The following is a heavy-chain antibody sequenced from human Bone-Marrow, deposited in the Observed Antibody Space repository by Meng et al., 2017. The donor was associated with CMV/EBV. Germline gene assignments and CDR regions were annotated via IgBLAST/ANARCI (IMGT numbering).Heavy chain of an antibody. V-gene: IGHV3-23*01. Sequence: GESLKISCAASGLTFSNYAMSWVRQAPGKGLEWVSSVSGSGTSRYYADSVKGRFTISRDNSKNTLYTQMNSLRAEDTDVYHCAKQLREYQFMFDSWGQGTLVTVSS. J-gene: IGHJ4*02. CDR2: VSGSGTSR. D-gene: IGHD2-2*01. CDR1: GLTFSNYA. CDR3: AKQLREYQFMFDS.